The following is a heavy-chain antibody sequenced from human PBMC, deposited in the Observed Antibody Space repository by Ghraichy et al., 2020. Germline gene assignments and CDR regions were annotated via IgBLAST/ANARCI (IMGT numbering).Heavy chain of an antibody. Sequence: SGPTLVKPTQTLTLTCTFSGFSLSTTGVRVGWIRQPPGKALEWLALIYWNDNKRYSPSLKSKLTITKDTSRNQVVLRMTHMDPVDTATYYCAHRDSAYYFFDYWGQGTLVTLSP. J-gene: IGHJ4*02. CDR2: IYWNDNK. V-gene: IGHV2-5*01. D-gene: IGHD1-26*01. CDR3: AHRDSAYYFFDY. CDR1: GFSLSTTGVR.